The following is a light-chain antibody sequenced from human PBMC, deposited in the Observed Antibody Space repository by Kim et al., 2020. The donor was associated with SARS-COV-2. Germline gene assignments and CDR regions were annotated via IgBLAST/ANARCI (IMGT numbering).Light chain of an antibody. CDR3: QEYKSDSWT. CDR1: QSINIW. Sequence: GDRVTITCRASQSINIWLAWYQQKPGKAPNLLIYDASILESGVPSRFSGSGSGTQFTLTISSLQPDDFATYYCQEYKSDSWTFGQGTKLEIK. CDR2: DAS. V-gene: IGKV1-5*01. J-gene: IGKJ1*01.